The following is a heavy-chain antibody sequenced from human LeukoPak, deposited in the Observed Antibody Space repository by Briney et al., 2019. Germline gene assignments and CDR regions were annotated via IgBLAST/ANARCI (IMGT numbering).Heavy chain of an antibody. V-gene: IGHV3-48*03. Sequence: PGGSLRLSCAASRFTFSSYEMNWVRQAPGKGLEWVSYISSSGSTIYYADSVKGRFTISRDNAKNSLYLQMNSLRAEDTAVYYCAIGGYSYGRYYYYGMDVWGQGTTVTVSS. D-gene: IGHD5-18*01. CDR2: ISSSGSTI. CDR3: AIGGYSYGRYYYYGMDV. CDR1: RFTFSSYE. J-gene: IGHJ6*02.